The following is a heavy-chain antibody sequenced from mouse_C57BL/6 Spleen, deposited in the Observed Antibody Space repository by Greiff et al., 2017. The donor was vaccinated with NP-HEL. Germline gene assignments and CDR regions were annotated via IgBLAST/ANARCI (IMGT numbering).Heavy chain of an antibody. Sequence: EVHLVESGGGLVKPGGSLKLSCAASGFTFSDYGMHWVRQAPEKGLEWVAYISSGSSTIYYVDTVKGRFTISRDNAKNTLFLQMTSLRSEDTAMYYCARRVTTVVDWYFDVWGTGTTVTVSS. CDR3: ARRVTTVVDWYFDV. CDR2: ISSGSSTI. CDR1: GFTFSDYG. D-gene: IGHD1-1*01. J-gene: IGHJ1*03. V-gene: IGHV5-17*01.